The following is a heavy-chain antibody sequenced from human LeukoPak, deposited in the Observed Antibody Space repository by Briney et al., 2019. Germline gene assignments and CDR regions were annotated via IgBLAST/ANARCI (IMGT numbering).Heavy chain of an antibody. J-gene: IGHJ5*02. V-gene: IGHV4-61*02. CDR1: GGSISSGGYY. CDR2: IYTSGST. D-gene: IGHD3-3*01. Sequence: SETLSLTCTVSGGSISSGGYYWSWSRQPAGKGLEWIVRIYTSGSTNYNPSLKSRVTISVDTSKNQFSLKLSSVTAADTAVHYCARDRSGYFDPWGQGTLVTVSS. CDR3: ARDRSGYFDP.